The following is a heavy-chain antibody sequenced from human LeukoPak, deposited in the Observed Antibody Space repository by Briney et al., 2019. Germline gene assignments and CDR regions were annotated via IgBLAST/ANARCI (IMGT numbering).Heavy chain of an antibody. CDR2: ISSNGGST. D-gene: IGHD4-23*01. Sequence: GGSLRLSCAASGFTFSSYAMHWVRQAPGKGLEYVSAISSNGGSTYYANSVKGRFTISRDNSKNTLYLQMGSLRAEDMAVYYCARDGYGGNPNWFDPRGQGTLVTVSS. CDR3: ARDGYGGNPNWFDP. CDR1: GFTFSSYA. J-gene: IGHJ5*02. V-gene: IGHV3-64*01.